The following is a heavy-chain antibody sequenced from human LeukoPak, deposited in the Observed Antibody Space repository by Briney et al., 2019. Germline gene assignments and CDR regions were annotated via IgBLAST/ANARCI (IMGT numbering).Heavy chain of an antibody. CDR2: TRNSANSYYT. V-gene: IGHV3-72*01. D-gene: IGHD2-15*01. J-gene: IGHJ6*03. CDR3: ASGARVVFYIDV. CDR1: GFIFSGHY. Sequence: GGSLRLSCAPSGFIFSGHYMDWVRQAPGKGLEWVGRTRNSANSYYTEYAAYVIDIFAISTDDSKNSLYLHVNSAKTADTDVYYCASGARVVFYIDVWGKGTPVTVSS.